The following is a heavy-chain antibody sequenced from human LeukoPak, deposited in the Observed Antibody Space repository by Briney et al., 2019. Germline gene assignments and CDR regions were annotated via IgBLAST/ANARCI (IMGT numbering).Heavy chain of an antibody. CDR3: ARESDTAMVPLGY. J-gene: IGHJ4*02. CDR2: INHSGST. V-gene: IGHV4-34*01. CDR1: GFTFSGAW. D-gene: IGHD5-18*01. Sequence: GSLGLSCGGSGFTFSGAWFSWVRQAPGKGLEWIGEINHSGSTNYNPSLKSRVTISVDTSKNQFSLKLSSVTAADTAVYYCARESDTAMVPLGYWGQGTLVTVSS.